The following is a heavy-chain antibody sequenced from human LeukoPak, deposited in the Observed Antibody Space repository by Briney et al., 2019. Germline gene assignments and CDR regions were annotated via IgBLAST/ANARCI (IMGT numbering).Heavy chain of an antibody. V-gene: IGHV3-30*02. Sequence: GGSLRLSCAASGFTFSSYGMHWVRQAAGKGLEWVAFIRYDGSNKYYAGSGKGRFTISRDNSENTLYLLINSLRAQDTAVYYCATDRSDRGSYIFDYWAQGTLVPVSS. D-gene: IGHD1-26*01. J-gene: IGHJ4*02. CDR1: GFTFSSYG. CDR3: ATDRSDRGSYIFDY. CDR2: IRYDGSNK.